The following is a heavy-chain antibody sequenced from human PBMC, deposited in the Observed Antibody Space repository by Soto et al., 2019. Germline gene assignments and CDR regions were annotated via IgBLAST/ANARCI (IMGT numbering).Heavy chain of an antibody. V-gene: IGHV1-18*01. CDR2: IRAYNGNT. CDR1: GYTFTSYG. Sequence: ASVKVSCKASGYTFTSYGISWVRQAPGQGPEWKGWIRAYNGNTNYAQTLQGRVTMTTDTSTRTAYMDLRALRSDDAAGYFCARAGDYDFGSGMDFNWFDTWRQGTLVTVSS. CDR3: ARAGDYDFGSGMDFNWFDT. D-gene: IGHD3-3*01. J-gene: IGHJ5*02.